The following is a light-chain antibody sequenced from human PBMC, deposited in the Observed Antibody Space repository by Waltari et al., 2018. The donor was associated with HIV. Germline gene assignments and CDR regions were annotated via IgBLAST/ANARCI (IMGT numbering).Light chain of an antibody. CDR3: QQYYSTPPYT. CDR2: WAA. Sequence: DIVMTQSPDSLALSLGERATIHCKSSQSVLYSSNNKNYLAWYQQKPGQPPKLLIYWAATRESGVPDRFSGSGSGTDFTLTISSLQAEDVAVYYCQQYYSTPPYTFGQGTKLEIK. V-gene: IGKV4-1*01. CDR1: QSVLYSSNNKNY. J-gene: IGKJ2*01.